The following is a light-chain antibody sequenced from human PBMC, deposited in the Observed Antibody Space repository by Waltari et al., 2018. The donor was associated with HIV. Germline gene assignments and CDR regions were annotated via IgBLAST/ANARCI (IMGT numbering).Light chain of an antibody. CDR3: QKYNTAPLT. J-gene: IGKJ4*01. V-gene: IGKV1-27*01. CDR2: TAS. Sequence: DIQMTQSPSSLSASVGGSVTITCRPRQGISNYLAWYQQKPGKVPKLLIYTASTLQSGVPSRFGGGRSGTDFTVTISSLQPEDVATYDGQKYNTAPLTFGGGTKVEIK. CDR1: QGISNY.